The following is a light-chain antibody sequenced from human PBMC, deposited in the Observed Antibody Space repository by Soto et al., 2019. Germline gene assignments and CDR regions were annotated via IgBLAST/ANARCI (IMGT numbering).Light chain of an antibody. J-gene: IGKJ4*01. CDR1: QAVPNN. CDR2: EES. CDR3: PQVKTYPRT. V-gene: IGKV1-9*01. Sequence: DIQMTQSPSTLAASVGDRVAITCRPSQAVPNNMAWYQQKPGKPPKLLIYEESTLHSGVPSRFSGRKSGTQFTLTIDSLQPEDFATYYCPQVKTYPRTFGGGTKVDIK.